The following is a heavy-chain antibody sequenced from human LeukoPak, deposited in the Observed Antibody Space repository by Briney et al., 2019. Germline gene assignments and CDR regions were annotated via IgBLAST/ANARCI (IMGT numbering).Heavy chain of an antibody. CDR3: ARTRDSFNSGSFDY. J-gene: IGHJ4*02. D-gene: IGHD5-24*01. Sequence: GESLKISCQGSGYSFTSYWIGWVRQTPGKGLEYMGIIYPGDSDTRYSPSFQGQVTISVDKSINTAYLQWGSLQASDTAIYYCARTRDSFNSGSFDYWGQGTQVTVSS. CDR1: GYSFTSYW. CDR2: IYPGDSDT. V-gene: IGHV5-51*01.